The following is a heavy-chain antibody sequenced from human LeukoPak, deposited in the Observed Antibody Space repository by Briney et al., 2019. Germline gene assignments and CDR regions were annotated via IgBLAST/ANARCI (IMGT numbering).Heavy chain of an antibody. CDR3: ARDSSDWLRRGYYFDY. J-gene: IGHJ4*02. CDR1: GFTFSSYS. CDR2: ITSRGDI. V-gene: IGHV3-21*01. Sequence: PGGSLRLSCAASGFTFSSYSMTWVRQAPGKGLEWVSSITSRGDIFYADSVKGRFSVSRDDAENSLYLQMNSLRAEDTAVYYCARDSSDWLRRGYYFDYWGQGTLVTVSS. D-gene: IGHD6-19*01.